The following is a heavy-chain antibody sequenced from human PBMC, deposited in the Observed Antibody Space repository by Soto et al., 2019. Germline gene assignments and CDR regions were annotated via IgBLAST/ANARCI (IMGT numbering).Heavy chain of an antibody. CDR3: TTTVYCGGSCYYRGYYYYGMDV. CDR1: GFTFSNAW. V-gene: IGHV3-15*07. CDR2: IKSKTDGGTT. D-gene: IGHD2-15*01. J-gene: IGHJ6*02. Sequence: GGSLRLSCAASGFTFSNAWMNWVRQAPGKGLEWVGRIKSKTDGGTTDYAAPVKGRFTISRDDSKNTLYLQMNSLKTEDTAVYYCTTTVYCGGSCYYRGYYYYGMDVWGQGTTVTVSS.